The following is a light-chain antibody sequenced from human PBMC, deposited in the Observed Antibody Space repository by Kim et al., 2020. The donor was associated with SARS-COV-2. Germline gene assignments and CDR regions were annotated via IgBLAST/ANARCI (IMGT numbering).Light chain of an antibody. CDR3: QQYNNWPFT. CDR1: QSVRSN. V-gene: IGKV3-15*01. Sequence: SPGERATLSCRASQSVRSNLAWYQQKPGQAPRLLIYGASTRATGIPARFSGSGSGTEFTLIISSLQSEDFAVYYCQQYNNWPFTFGPGTKVDIK. CDR2: GAS. J-gene: IGKJ3*01.